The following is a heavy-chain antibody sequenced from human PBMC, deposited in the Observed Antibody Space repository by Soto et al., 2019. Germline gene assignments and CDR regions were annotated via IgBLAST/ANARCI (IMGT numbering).Heavy chain of an antibody. V-gene: IGHV4-31*03. CDR1: GGSISSVGYY. CDR3: ARETVGTIDR. Sequence: QVQLQESGPGLVKPSQTLSLTCTVSGGSISSVGYYWSWIRQHPGKGLEWIGYIYNSGSTHYNPSLKGRITMSVDTSKNQFSLKLSSVTVADTAVDFCARETVGTIDRWGQGTLVTVSS. J-gene: IGHJ5*02. D-gene: IGHD5-12*01. CDR2: IYNSGST.